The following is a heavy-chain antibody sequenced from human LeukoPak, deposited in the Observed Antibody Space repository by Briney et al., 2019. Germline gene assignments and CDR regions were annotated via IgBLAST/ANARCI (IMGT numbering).Heavy chain of an antibody. CDR3: ARDSPTYYDFWSGYYKGFDY. J-gene: IGHJ4*02. D-gene: IGHD3-3*01. Sequence: GGSLRLSCAASGFSFGNFWMSWVRQAPGRGLQWVASMKGDGSPTYYVDSVKGRFIISRDNARNSLYLQMNSLRAEDTAVYYCARDSPTYYDFWSGYYKGFDYWGQGTLVTVSS. V-gene: IGHV3-7*01. CDR1: GFSFGNFW. CDR2: MKGDGSPT.